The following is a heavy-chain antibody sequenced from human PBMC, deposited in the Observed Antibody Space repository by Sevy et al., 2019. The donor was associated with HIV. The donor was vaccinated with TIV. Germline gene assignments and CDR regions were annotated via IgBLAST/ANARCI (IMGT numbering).Heavy chain of an antibody. CDR1: GGSISSYY. CDR3: ARVSYYDNTFDY. D-gene: IGHD3-22*01. V-gene: IGHV4-59*01. CDR2: IYYSGST. Sequence: SETRSLTCTVSGGSISSYYWSWIRQPPGKGLEWIGNIYYSGSTNYNPSLKSRVTISVDTSKNQFSLKLSSVTAADTAVYYCARVSYYDNTFDYWGQGTLVTVSS. J-gene: IGHJ4*02.